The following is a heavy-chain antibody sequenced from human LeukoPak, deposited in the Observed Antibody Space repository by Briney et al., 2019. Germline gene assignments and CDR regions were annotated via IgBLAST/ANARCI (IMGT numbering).Heavy chain of an antibody. J-gene: IGHJ4*02. V-gene: IGHV3-21*01. CDR1: GFTFSSYS. D-gene: IGHD3-22*01. Sequence: GGSLRLSCAASGFTFSSYSMNWVRQAPGKGLEWVSSISSSSSYIYYADSVKGRFTISRDNAKNSLYLQMNSLRAEDTAVYYCARVVVIKQGGFDYWGQGTLVTVSS. CDR2: ISSSSSYI. CDR3: ARVVVIKQGGFDY.